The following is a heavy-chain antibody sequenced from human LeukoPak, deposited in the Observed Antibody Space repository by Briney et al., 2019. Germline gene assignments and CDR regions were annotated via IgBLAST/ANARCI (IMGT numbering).Heavy chain of an antibody. J-gene: IGHJ4*02. Sequence: SVKVSCKASGYTFTGYYMHWVRQAPGQGLEWMGWINPNSGGANYAQKFQGRVTMTRDTSISTAYMELSRLRSDDTAVYYCARDQYYDYVWGSPAMDYWGQGTLVTVSS. V-gene: IGHV1-2*02. CDR2: INPNSGGA. D-gene: IGHD3-16*01. CDR3: ARDQYYDYVWGSPAMDY. CDR1: GYTFTGYY.